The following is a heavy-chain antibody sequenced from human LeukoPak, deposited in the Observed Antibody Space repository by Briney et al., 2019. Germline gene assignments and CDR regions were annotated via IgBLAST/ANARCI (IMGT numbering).Heavy chain of an antibody. Sequence: GASVKVSCKASGDTFTGYYVHWVRQAPGQGLEWMGWINPNSGDTNYAQRFQGRVTMTRDTSISTAYMELSRLRSDDTAMYYCARAGAVYDYGMAVWGQGTTVTVSS. V-gene: IGHV1-2*02. CDR2: INPNSGDT. CDR1: GDTFTGYY. J-gene: IGHJ6*02. D-gene: IGHD3-16*01. CDR3: ARAGAVYDYGMAV.